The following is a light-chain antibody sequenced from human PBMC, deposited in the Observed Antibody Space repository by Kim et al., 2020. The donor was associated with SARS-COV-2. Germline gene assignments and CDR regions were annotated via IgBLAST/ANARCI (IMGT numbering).Light chain of an antibody. CDR2: GTS. V-gene: IGKV3-20*01. J-gene: IGKJ2*01. CDR1: QSVNTNF. Sequence: EVLLTQSPGTLSLSPGERATLSCRASQSVNTNFLDWYQQKPGQAPKVLIYGTSRRATGIPDRFSGSGSGTDFTLTISSLEPEDLAVYYCQQHTNSPPAYTFGQGTKLEI. CDR3: QQHTNSPPAYT.